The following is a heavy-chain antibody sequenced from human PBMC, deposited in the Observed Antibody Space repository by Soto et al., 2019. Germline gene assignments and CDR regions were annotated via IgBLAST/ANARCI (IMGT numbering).Heavy chain of an antibody. J-gene: IGHJ4*02. CDR2: INWNSGSI. D-gene: IGHD6-6*01. Sequence: PGGSLRLSCAASGFSFDDYAMHWVRQPPGKGLECVSGINWNSGSIGYADSVKGRFTISRDNAKNSLYLQMNSLRVEDTALYYCAKDIFTRAARPQLIDYWGQGTLVTVSS. CDR1: GFSFDDYA. V-gene: IGHV3-9*01. CDR3: AKDIFTRAARPQLIDY.